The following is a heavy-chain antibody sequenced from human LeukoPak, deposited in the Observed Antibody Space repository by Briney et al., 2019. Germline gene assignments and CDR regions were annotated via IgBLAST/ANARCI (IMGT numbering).Heavy chain of an antibody. CDR1: GYSFTSYW. V-gene: IGHV5-51*01. CDR2: IYPGDSDT. CDR3: ARVNSGSYFHY. Sequence: GASLQISCKGSGYSFTSYWIGWVRQLPGKGLEWMGIIYPGDSDTRYSPSFQGQVTISADKSISTAYLQWSSLKASDTAMYYCARVNSGSYFHYWGQGTLVTVSS. D-gene: IGHD1-26*01. J-gene: IGHJ4*02.